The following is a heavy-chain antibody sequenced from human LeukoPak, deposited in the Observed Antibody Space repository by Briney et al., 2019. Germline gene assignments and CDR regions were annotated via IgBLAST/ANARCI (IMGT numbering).Heavy chain of an antibody. CDR2: IYYSGST. D-gene: IGHD5-18*01. J-gene: IGHJ4*02. CDR3: ARQSWGYSYGSYFDY. V-gene: IGHV4-39*07. Sequence: PSETLSLTCTVSGGSISSSSYYWGWIRQPPGKGLEWIGSIYYSGSTYYNPSLKSRVTISVDTSKNQFSLKLSSVTAADTAVYYCARQSWGYSYGSYFDYWGQGTLVTVSS. CDR1: GGSISSSSYY.